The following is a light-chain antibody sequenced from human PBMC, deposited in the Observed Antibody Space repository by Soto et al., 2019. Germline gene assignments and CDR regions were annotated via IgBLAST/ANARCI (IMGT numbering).Light chain of an antibody. V-gene: IGKV1-9*01. CDR1: QGISSY. CDR3: QQYRSWPRT. Sequence: MQLTQSPSSLXXXXXXXVXXXXRASQGISSYLAWYQQKPGKAPKLLIYAASTLQSGVPSRFSGSGSGTDFTLTITSLRPEDFGAYYCQQYRSWPRTFGQGTKVDIK. J-gene: IGKJ1*01. CDR2: AAS.